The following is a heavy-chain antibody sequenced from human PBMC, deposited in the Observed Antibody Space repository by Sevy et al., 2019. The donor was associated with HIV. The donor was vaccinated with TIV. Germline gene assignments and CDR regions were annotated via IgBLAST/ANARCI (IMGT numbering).Heavy chain of an antibody. D-gene: IGHD6-13*01. J-gene: IGHJ4*02. CDR1: GFTFSSYA. Sequence: GGSLRLSCAASGFTFSSYAMHWVRQAPGKGLEWVAVISYDGSNKYYVDSVKGRFTISRDNSKNTLYLQMNSLRAEDTAGYYCARGLTIFDAAAGNNNLGELDYWGQGTLVTVSS. CDR3: ARGLTIFDAAAGNNNLGELDY. V-gene: IGHV3-30*04. CDR2: ISYDGSNK.